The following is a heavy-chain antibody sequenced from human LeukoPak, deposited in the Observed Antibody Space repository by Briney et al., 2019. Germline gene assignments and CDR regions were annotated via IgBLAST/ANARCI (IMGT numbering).Heavy chain of an antibody. CDR1: GYTFTXYA. CDR3: ARGGKQWRGGNYFDS. Sequence: GYTFTXYALHWVRQAPGQSLEWMGWITTGRGETRYSQEFQRRITFTRDTSASTVYMDLSDLRSEDTAVYYCARGGKQWRGGNYFDSWGQGTLVAVSS. J-gene: IGHJ4*02. CDR2: ITTGRGET. V-gene: IGHV1-3*03. D-gene: IGHD6-19*01.